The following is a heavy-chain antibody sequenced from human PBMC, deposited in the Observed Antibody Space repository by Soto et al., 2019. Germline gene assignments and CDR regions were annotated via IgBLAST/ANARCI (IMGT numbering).Heavy chain of an antibody. Sequence: EVPLLESGGGLVQPGGSLRLSCAASGFTFSSYAMSWVRQAPGKGLEWVSAISGSGGSTYYADSVKGRFTISRDNSXXTLYLQMNSLRAEDTAVYYCAKETGYSSGWDDFDYWGQGTLVTVSS. CDR2: ISGSGGST. J-gene: IGHJ4*02. CDR1: GFTFSSYA. CDR3: AKETGYSSGWDDFDY. D-gene: IGHD6-19*01. V-gene: IGHV3-23*01.